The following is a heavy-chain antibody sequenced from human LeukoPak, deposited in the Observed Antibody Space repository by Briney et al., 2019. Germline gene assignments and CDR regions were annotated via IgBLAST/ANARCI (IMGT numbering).Heavy chain of an antibody. D-gene: IGHD3-22*01. J-gene: IGHJ4*02. V-gene: IGHV1-69*01. Sequence: SVKVSCKASGGTFSSYAISWARQAPGQGLEWMGGIIPIFGTANYAQKFQGRVTITADESTSTAYMELSSLRSEDTAVYYCTRASYYYDSSGYYLGAEFDYWGQGTLVTVSS. CDR3: TRASYYYDSSGYYLGAEFDY. CDR1: GGTFSSYA. CDR2: IIPIFGTA.